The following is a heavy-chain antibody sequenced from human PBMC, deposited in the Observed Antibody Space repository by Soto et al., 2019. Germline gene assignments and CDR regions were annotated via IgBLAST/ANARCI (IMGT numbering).Heavy chain of an antibody. CDR3: AREAYCSGGSCYEHPTYYYYGMDV. D-gene: IGHD2-15*01. J-gene: IGHJ6*02. CDR2: IYYGGST. V-gene: IGHV4-59*01. Sequence: PSETLSLTCTVSGGSISSYYWSWIRQPPGKGLEWIGYIYYGGSTNYNPSLKSRVTISVDTSKNQFSLKLSSVTAADTAVYYCAREAYCSGGSCYEHPTYYYYGMDVWGQGTTVTVSS. CDR1: GGSISSYY.